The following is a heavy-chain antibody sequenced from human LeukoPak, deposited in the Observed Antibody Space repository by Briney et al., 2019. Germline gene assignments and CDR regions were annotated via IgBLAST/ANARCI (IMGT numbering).Heavy chain of an antibody. CDR2: IYYSGST. Sequence: NPSETLSLTCTVSSGSISSSSNYWGWIRQPPGKGLAWIGSIYYSGSTYYNPSLKSRVTISVDTSKNQFSLKLSSVTAADTAMYYCATGLCGGDCHYYYYYYMDVWGKGTTVTVSS. CDR1: SGSISSSSNY. CDR3: ATGLCGGDCHYYYYYYMDV. J-gene: IGHJ6*03. D-gene: IGHD2-21*02. V-gene: IGHV4-39*07.